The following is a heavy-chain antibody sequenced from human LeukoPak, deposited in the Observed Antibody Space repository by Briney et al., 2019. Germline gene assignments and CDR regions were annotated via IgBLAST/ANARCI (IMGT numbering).Heavy chain of an antibody. CDR2: ISSSGSTI. J-gene: IGHJ3*02. CDR3: ARPPALHYYDSSTSGGAFDI. V-gene: IGHV3-11*01. D-gene: IGHD3-22*01. CDR1: GFTFSDYY. Sequence: PGGSLRLSCAASGFTFSDYYMSWIRQAPGKGLEWVSYISSSGSTIHYADSVKGRFTISRDNAKNSLYLQMNSLRAEDTAVYYCARPPALHYYDSSTSGGAFDIWGQGTMVTVSS.